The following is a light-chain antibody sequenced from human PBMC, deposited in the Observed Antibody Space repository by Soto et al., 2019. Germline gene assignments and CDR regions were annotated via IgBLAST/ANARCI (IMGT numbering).Light chain of an antibody. Sequence: DIQMTHSPSSLSASVVYIVTITFRSSQSISSYLNLYQQKPGKAPKLLIYAASSLQSGVPSRFSCIGSVTDFTLTISSLQPEDFATYYCQQSYSTPPFNFGPGTKVDIK. J-gene: IGKJ3*01. CDR3: QQSYSTPPFN. CDR1: QSISSY. V-gene: IGKV1-39*01. CDR2: AAS.